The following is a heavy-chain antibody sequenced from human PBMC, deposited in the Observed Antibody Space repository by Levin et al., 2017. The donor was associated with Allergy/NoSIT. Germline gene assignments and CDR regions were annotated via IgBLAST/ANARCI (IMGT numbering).Heavy chain of an antibody. CDR1: GFTFNIYT. CDR3: ARGPEV. J-gene: IGHJ4*02. Sequence: GGSLRLSCAASGFTFNIYTMNWVRQAPGKGLEWISFISTNSAYIFYADSVRGRFTISRDNAERSLFLQMDNLRDDDTAVYYCARGPEVWGQGTPVTVSS. CDR2: ISTNSAYI. V-gene: IGHV3-21*01.